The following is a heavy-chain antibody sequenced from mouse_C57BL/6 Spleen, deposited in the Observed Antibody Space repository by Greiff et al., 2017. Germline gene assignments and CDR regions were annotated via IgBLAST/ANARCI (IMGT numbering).Heavy chain of an antibody. CDR2: ISYDGSN. CDR3: ARGCDYDRGYAMDY. CDR1: GYSITSGYY. V-gene: IGHV3-6*01. J-gene: IGHJ4*01. D-gene: IGHD2-4*01. Sequence: EVKLQESGPGLVKPSQSLSLTCSVTGYSITSGYYWNWIRQFPGNKLEWMGYISYDGSNNYNPSLKNRISITRDTSKNQFFLKLNSVTTEDTATYYCARGCDYDRGYAMDYWGQGTSVTVSS.